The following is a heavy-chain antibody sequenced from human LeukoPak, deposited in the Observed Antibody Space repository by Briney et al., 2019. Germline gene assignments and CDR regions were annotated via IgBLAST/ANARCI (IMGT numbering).Heavy chain of an antibody. Sequence: SETLSLTCPVSAGSITTYYWSWIRQPPGKGLEWIGYIYHSGSTYYNPSLKSRVTISVDRSKNQFSLKLSSVTAADTAVYYCARDNCSGGSCYSWNQYNWSDPWGQGTLVTVSS. CDR2: IYHSGST. V-gene: IGHV4-30-2*01. CDR3: ARDNCSGGSCYSWNQYNWSDP. CDR1: AGSITTYY. J-gene: IGHJ5*02. D-gene: IGHD2-15*01.